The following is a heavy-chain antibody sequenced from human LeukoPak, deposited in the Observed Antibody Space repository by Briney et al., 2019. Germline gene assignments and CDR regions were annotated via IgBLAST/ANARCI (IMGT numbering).Heavy chain of an antibody. CDR1: GFTFSSYA. J-gene: IGHJ6*02. V-gene: IGHV3-23*01. CDR2: ISGAGGDT. CDR3: AKSTGNYHYYYALDV. D-gene: IGHD3-9*01. Sequence: GGSLRLSCATSGFTFSSYAKAWVRQAPGRGLEWVSGISGAGGDTSYADSVKGRFIISRDNSKNMVYLQVSSLRAEDTAVYYCAKSTGNYHYYYALDVWGQGTTVTVS.